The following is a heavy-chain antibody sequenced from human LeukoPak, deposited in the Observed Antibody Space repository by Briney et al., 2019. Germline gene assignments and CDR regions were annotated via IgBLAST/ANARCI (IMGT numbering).Heavy chain of an antibody. Sequence: GASVKVSCKASGYTFTGYYMHWVRQAPGQGLEWMGRINPNSGGSNYAQKFQGRGTVTRDTSISTAYMELSRLRSDDTAVYYCARAPGYCSGGSCYTYYFDYWGQGTLVTVSS. D-gene: IGHD2-15*01. CDR3: ARAPGYCSGGSCYTYYFDY. CDR1: GYTFTGYY. V-gene: IGHV1-2*06. J-gene: IGHJ4*02. CDR2: INPNSGGS.